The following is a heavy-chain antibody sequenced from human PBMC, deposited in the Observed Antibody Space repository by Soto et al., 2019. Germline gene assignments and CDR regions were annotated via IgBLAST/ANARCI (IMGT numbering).Heavy chain of an antibody. V-gene: IGHV4-34*01. CDR3: AREVDYGDDAFDI. CDR1: GGSFSGYY. CDR2: INHSGST. J-gene: IGHJ3*02. D-gene: IGHD4-17*01. Sequence: SETLSLTCAVYGGSFSGYYWSWIRQPPGKGLEWIGEINHSGSTNYNPSLKSRVTISVDTSKNQFSLKRSSVTAADTAVYYCAREVDYGDDAFDIWGQGTMVTVSS.